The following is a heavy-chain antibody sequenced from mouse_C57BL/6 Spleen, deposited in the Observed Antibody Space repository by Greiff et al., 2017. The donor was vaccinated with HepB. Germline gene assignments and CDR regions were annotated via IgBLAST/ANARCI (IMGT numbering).Heavy chain of an antibody. CDR3: TCTTVVAKEYYFDY. CDR2: IRLKSDNYAT. J-gene: IGHJ2*01. D-gene: IGHD1-1*01. Sequence: EVQLVDSGGGLVQPGGSMKLSCVASGFTFSNYWMNWVRQSPEKGLEWVAQIRLKSDNYATHYAESVKGRFTISRDDSKSSVYLQMNNLRAEDTGIYYCTCTTVVAKEYYFDYWGQGTTLTVSS. CDR1: GFTFSNYW. V-gene: IGHV6-3*01.